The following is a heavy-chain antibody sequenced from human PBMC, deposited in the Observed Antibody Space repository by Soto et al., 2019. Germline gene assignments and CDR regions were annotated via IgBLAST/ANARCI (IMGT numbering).Heavy chain of an antibody. J-gene: IGHJ6*02. D-gene: IGHD3-3*01. CDR2: IYYSGST. V-gene: IGHV4-30-4*01. CDR3: ARDRVFWSGHQQKYYYYGMDV. CDR1: GGSISSGDYY. Sequence: PSETLSLTCTVSGGSISSGDYYWSWIRQPPGKGLEWIGYIYYSGSTYYNPSLKSRVTISVDTSKNQFSLKLSSVTAADTAVYYCARDRVFWSGHQQKYYYYGMDVWGQGTTVTVSS.